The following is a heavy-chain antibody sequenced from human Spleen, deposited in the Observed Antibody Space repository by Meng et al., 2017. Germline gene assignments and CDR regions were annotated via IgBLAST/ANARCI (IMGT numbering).Heavy chain of an antibody. V-gene: IGHV4-31*03. Sequence: QVQLQQSGPGLVKPSQTLSLTCTVSGGSISSGGYYWSWIRQHPGKGLEWIGYIYYSGSTYYNPSLKSRLTISVDTSQNQFSLNLNSVTAADTAVYYCARGSAGDYYFDSWGQGTLVTVSS. CDR1: GGSISSGGYY. D-gene: IGHD4-17*01. CDR2: IYYSGST. CDR3: ARGSAGDYYFDS. J-gene: IGHJ4*02.